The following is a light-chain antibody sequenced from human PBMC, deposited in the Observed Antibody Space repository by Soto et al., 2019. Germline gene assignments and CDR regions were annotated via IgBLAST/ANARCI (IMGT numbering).Light chain of an antibody. Sequence: EIVMTQSPATLSVSPGERVTLSCRASQRIRSSLAWYQQKPGQAPRLLIYGASSSATDIPARFSGSGSGTEFTLTISSRQSEDFAVYYCQQYNNWPPYTFGQGTKLEIK. CDR2: GAS. V-gene: IGKV3-15*01. CDR3: QQYNNWPPYT. CDR1: QRIRSS. J-gene: IGKJ2*01.